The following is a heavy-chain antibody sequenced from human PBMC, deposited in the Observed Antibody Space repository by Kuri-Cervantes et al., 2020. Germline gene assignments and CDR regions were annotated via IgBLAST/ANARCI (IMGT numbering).Heavy chain of an antibody. CDR1: GFTFSSYA. Sequence: GESLKISCAASGFTFSSYAMHWVRQAPGKGLEWVAVISYDGSNKYYADSVKGRFTISRDNSKNTLYLQMNSLRAEDTAVYYCARGGYGDPNIDYWGQGTLVTVSS. CDR2: ISYDGSNK. CDR3: ARGGYGDPNIDY. J-gene: IGHJ4*02. V-gene: IGHV3-30-3*01. D-gene: IGHD4-17*01.